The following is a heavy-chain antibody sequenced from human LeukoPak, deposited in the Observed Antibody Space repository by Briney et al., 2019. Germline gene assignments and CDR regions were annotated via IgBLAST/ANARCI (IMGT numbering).Heavy chain of an antibody. CDR3: ARQVGAHPVLDY. Sequence: GGSLRLSCAASGFTFSSYGMHWVRQAPGKGLEWVAVISYDGSNKYYADSVKGRFTISRDNAKNSLYLQMNSLRAEDTAVYYCARQVGAHPVLDYWGQGTLVTVSS. J-gene: IGHJ4*02. D-gene: IGHD1-26*01. V-gene: IGHV3-30*03. CDR2: ISYDGSNK. CDR1: GFTFSSYG.